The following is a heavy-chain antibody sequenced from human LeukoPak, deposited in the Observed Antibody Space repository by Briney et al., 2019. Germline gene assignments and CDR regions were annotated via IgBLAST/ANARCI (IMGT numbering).Heavy chain of an antibody. J-gene: IGHJ6*02. Sequence: GGSLRLSCAASGFTFSSYGMHWVRQAPGKGLEWVAVISYDGSNEYYADSVKGRFTISRDNSKNTLYLQMNSLRAEDTAVYYCAKGHRMQLWSPNFLYYYGMDVWGQGTTVTVSS. D-gene: IGHD5-18*01. CDR3: AKGHRMQLWSPNFLYYYGMDV. CDR1: GFTFSSYG. V-gene: IGHV3-30*18. CDR2: ISYDGSNE.